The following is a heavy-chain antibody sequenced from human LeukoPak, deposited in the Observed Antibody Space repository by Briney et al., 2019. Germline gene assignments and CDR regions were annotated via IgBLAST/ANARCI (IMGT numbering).Heavy chain of an antibody. J-gene: IGHJ5*02. CDR2: IYYSGCT. V-gene: IGHV4-59*01. Sequence: SETLSLTCTVSGGSISSYYWSWIRQPPGKGLEWIGYIYYSGCTNYNPSLKSRVTISVDTSKNQFSLKLSSVTAADTAVYYCAREVRNPEIVGATNWFDPWGQGTLVTVSS. D-gene: IGHD1-26*01. CDR3: AREVRNPEIVGATNWFDP. CDR1: GGSISSYY.